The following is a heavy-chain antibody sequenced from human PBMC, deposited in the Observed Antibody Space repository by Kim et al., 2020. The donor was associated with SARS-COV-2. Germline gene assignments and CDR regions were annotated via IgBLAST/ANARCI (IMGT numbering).Heavy chain of an antibody. D-gene: IGHD3-3*01. CDR1: GGSISSGGYY. CDR2: IYYSGST. J-gene: IGHJ4*02. V-gene: IGHV4-31*03. Sequence: SETLSLTCTVSGGSISSGGYYWSWIRQHPGKGLEWIGYIYYSGSTYYNPSLKSRVTISVDTSKNQFSLKLSSVTAADTAVYYCARGRVDFGVDPSPYFDYWGQGTLVTVSS. CDR3: ARGRVDFGVDPSPYFDY.